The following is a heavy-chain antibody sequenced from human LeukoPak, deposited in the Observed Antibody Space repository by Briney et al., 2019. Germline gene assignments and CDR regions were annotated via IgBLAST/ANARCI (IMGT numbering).Heavy chain of an antibody. V-gene: IGHV4-31*03. CDR2: IYYSGST. D-gene: IGHD2-21*02. CDR3: ARGTVTHPGNY. Sequence: SETLSLTSTVSGGSISSGGSYWSWIRQHPGKGLEWIGYIYYSGSTYYNPSLKSRVTISVDTSKNQFSLKLSSVTAADTAVYYCARGTVTHPGNYWGQGTLVTVSS. CDR1: GGSISSGGSY. J-gene: IGHJ4*02.